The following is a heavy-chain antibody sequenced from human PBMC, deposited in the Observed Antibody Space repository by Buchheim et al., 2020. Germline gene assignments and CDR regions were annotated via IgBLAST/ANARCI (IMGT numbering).Heavy chain of an antibody. V-gene: IGHV3-66*01. Sequence: EVQLVESGGGLVQPGGSLRLSCAASGFTVSSNYMSWVRQAPGKGLEWVSVIYSGGSTYYADSVKGRFTISRANSKNTLYLQMNSLRAEDTAVYYCARVPPNYGSGSYYNFGMDVWGQGTT. CDR3: ARVPPNYGSGSYYNFGMDV. J-gene: IGHJ6*02. D-gene: IGHD3-10*01. CDR2: IYSGGST. CDR1: GFTVSSNY.